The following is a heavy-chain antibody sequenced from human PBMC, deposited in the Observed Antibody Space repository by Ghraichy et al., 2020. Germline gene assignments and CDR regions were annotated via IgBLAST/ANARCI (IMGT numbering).Heavy chain of an antibody. Sequence: LSLTCAASGFTFNTYSVHWVRQAPGKGLEWVAVLSYDGRYKNYADFVKGRFTISRDNSNTVSLQMNGLRADDTAVYYCARDGGQPAGYYHYSMDVWGQGTTVTVSS. CDR2: LSYDGRYK. V-gene: IGHV3-30*04. CDR1: GFTFNTYS. CDR3: ARDGGQPAGYYHYSMDV. J-gene: IGHJ6*02. D-gene: IGHD2-21*01.